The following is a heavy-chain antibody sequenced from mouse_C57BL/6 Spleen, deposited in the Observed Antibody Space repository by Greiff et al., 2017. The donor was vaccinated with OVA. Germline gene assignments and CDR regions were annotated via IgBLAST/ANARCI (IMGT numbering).Heavy chain of an antibody. D-gene: IGHD3-3*01. CDR1: GYTFTDYY. V-gene: IGHV1-19*01. Sequence: EVQLQQSGPVLVKPGASVKMSCKASGYTFTDYYMNWVKQSHGKSLEWIGVINPYNGGTSYNQKFKGKATLTVDKSSSTAYMELNSLTSEDSAVYYCARGKGLGAMDDWGQGTSVTVSS. CDR3: ARGKGLGAMDD. J-gene: IGHJ4*01. CDR2: INPYNGGT.